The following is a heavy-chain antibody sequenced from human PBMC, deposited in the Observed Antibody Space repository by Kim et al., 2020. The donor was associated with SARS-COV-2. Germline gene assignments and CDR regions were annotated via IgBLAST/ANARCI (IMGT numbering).Heavy chain of an antibody. CDR3: AKDLRYYYGMDV. V-gene: IGHV3-9*01. CDR1: GFTFGDYG. CDR2: ISWNSGSI. J-gene: IGHJ6*02. Sequence: GGSLRLSCAASGFTFGDYGMHWVRQAPGKGLEWVSGISWNSGSIGYADSVKGRFTISRDNAKNSLYLQMNSLRAEDTALYYCAKDLRYYYGMDVWGQGTT.